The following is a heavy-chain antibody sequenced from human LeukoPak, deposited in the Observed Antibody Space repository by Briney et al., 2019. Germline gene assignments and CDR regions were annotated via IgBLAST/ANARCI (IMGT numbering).Heavy chain of an antibody. V-gene: IGHV3-23*02. CDR2: LRGDGET. J-gene: IGHJ4*02. CDR1: GFAFSSYA. Sequence: GGSLRLSCAASGFAFSSYAMSWVRQAPARGLEWVSSLRGDGETFYGDSVRGRSSLSRDESRNTVYLHLNNLRVEDTAIYYCAKASWVSTADAVLWGQGTVVTVS. D-gene: IGHD3-16*01. CDR3: AKASWVSTADAVL.